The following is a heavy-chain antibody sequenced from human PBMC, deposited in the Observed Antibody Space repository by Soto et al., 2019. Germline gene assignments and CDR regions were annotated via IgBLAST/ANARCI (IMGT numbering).Heavy chain of an antibody. CDR1: GGTFSSYA. Sequence: QVQLVQSGAEVKKPGSSVKVSCKASGGTFSSYAISWVRQAPGQGLEWMGGIIPIFGTANYAQKFQGRVTITADDSTSTAYVELSSLRSEDTAVYYWARGRADTAMVGYYYYGMDVWGQGTTVTVSS. CDR3: ARGRADTAMVGYYYYGMDV. V-gene: IGHV1-69*01. CDR2: IIPIFGTA. D-gene: IGHD5-18*01. J-gene: IGHJ6*02.